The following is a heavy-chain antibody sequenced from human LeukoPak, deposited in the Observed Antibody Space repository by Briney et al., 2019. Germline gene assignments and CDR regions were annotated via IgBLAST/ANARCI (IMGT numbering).Heavy chain of an antibody. V-gene: IGHV1-69*04. J-gene: IGHJ4*02. CDR2: IIPILGIA. CDR3: ARGPNSNYYDSSGYTPLGY. CDR1: GGTFSSYA. D-gene: IGHD3-22*01. Sequence: SVKASCKASGGTFSSYAISWVRQAPGQGLEWMGRIIPILGIANYAQKFQGRVTITADKSTSTAYMELSSLRSEDTAVYYCARGPNSNYYDSSGYTPLGYWGQGTLVTVSS.